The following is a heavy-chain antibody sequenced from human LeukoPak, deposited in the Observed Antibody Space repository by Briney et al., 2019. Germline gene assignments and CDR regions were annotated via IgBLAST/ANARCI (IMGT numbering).Heavy chain of an antibody. CDR2: INSDGSST. J-gene: IGHJ4*02. D-gene: IGHD3-22*01. Sequence: GGSMRLSCAASGFIFSSYWMHWVRHAPGKGLVWVSRINSDGSSTSYVDSGKGRFTISRDNAKKTLYLQMNSLRVEDTAVYYCSSGEFDYYDSLFFGGQGTLVTVSS. CDR1: GFIFSSYW. V-gene: IGHV3-74*01. CDR3: SSGEFDYYDSLFF.